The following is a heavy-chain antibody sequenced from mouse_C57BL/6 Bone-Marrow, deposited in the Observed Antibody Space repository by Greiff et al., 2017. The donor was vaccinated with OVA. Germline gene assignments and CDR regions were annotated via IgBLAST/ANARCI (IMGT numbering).Heavy chain of an antibody. CDR3: ARPDYYGSSYGAY. V-gene: IGHV1-81*01. D-gene: IGHD1-1*01. J-gene: IGHJ3*01. Sequence: QVQLQQSGAELARPGASVKLSCKASGYTFTSYGISWVKQRTGQGLEWIGEIYPRSGNTYYNEKFKGKATLTADKSSSTAYMELRSLTSEDSAVYFCARPDYYGSSYGAYWGQGTLVTVSA. CDR1: GYTFTSYG. CDR2: IYPRSGNT.